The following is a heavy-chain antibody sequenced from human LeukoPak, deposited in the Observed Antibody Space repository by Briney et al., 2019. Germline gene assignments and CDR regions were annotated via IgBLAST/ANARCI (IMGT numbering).Heavy chain of an antibody. J-gene: IGHJ4*02. D-gene: IGHD2-2*01. CDR3: AKRGDCSSTSCHLFDY. V-gene: IGHV3-30*02. Sequence: GGSLRLSCAASGFTFSSYGMHWVRQAPGKGLEWVAFIRYDGSNKCYADSVKGRFTISRDNSKNTLYLQMNSLRAEDTAVYYCAKRGDCSSTSCHLFDYWGQGTLVTVSS. CDR2: IRYDGSNK. CDR1: GFTFSSYG.